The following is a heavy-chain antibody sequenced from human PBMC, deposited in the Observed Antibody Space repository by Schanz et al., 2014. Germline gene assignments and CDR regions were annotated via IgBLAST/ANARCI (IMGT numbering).Heavy chain of an antibody. Sequence: QLQLVQSGAEVKKPGSSVKVSCKASGGTFSSFGINWVRQAPGQGLEWMGWINPNSGDTNYAQKFQGRVTMTADTSTSTAYMDLRSLRSDDTAVYYCARDQSPYTNSSDVRYFDYWGQGSLVTVSS. CDR1: GGTFSSFG. CDR2: INPNSGDT. J-gene: IGHJ4*02. D-gene: IGHD6-6*01. CDR3: ARDQSPYTNSSDVRYFDY. V-gene: IGHV1-18*01.